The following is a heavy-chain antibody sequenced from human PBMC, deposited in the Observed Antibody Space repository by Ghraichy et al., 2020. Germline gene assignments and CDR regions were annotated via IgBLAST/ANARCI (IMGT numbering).Heavy chain of an antibody. Sequence: ASVKVSCKVSGYTLTELSMHWVRQAPGKGLEWMGGFDPEDGETIYAQKFQGRVTMTEDTSTDTAYMELSSLRSEDTAVYYCANHYQSFDAFDIWGQGTMVTVSS. V-gene: IGHV1-24*01. D-gene: IGHD2-2*01. J-gene: IGHJ3*02. CDR3: ANHYQSFDAFDI. CDR1: GYTLTELS. CDR2: FDPEDGET.